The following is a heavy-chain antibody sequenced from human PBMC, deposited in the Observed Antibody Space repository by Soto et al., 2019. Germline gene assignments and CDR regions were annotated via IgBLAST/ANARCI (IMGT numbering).Heavy chain of an antibody. Sequence: GGSLRLSCAASGFTFSDYYMSWIRQAPGKGLEWVSYISSSGSTIYYADSVKGRFTISRDNAKNSLYLQMNSLRAEDTAVYYCARDLGYCSGGSCYDAFDIWGQGTMVTVSS. CDR3: ARDLGYCSGGSCYDAFDI. J-gene: IGHJ3*02. D-gene: IGHD2-15*01. CDR2: ISSSGSTI. V-gene: IGHV3-11*01. CDR1: GFTFSDYY.